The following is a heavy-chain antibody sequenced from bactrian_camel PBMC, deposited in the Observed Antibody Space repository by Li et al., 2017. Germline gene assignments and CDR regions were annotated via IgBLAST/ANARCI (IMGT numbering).Heavy chain of an antibody. D-gene: IGHD3*01. CDR2: VDSDGSIS. CDR1: GYMFASNC. V-gene: IGHV3S6*01. J-gene: IGHJ6*01. CDR3: ATGSTTFFT. Sequence: VQLVESGGGSVQAGGSLRLSCEGSGYMFASNCMAWFRQAPGKEREGIAGVDSDGSISYSDSVKGRFTIPRDTGKNALHLEMNSLLTEDTAVYYRATGSTTFFTWGRGTQVTVS.